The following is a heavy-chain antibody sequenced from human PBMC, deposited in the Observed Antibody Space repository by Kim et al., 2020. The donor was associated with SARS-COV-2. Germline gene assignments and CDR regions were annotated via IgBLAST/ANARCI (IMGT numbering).Heavy chain of an antibody. D-gene: IGHD5-18*01. CDR1: GFTFSSYA. Sequence: GGSLRLSCAASGFTFSSYAMHWVRQAPGKGLEWVAVISYDGSNKYYADSVKGRFTISRDNSKNTLYLQMNSLRAEDTAVYYCARVGYSYGDYYYGMDVWGQGTTVTVSS. CDR2: ISYDGSNK. J-gene: IGHJ6*02. CDR3: ARVGYSYGDYYYGMDV. V-gene: IGHV3-30-3*01.